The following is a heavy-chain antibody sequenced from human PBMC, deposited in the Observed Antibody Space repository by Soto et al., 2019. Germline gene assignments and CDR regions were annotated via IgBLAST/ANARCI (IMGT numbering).Heavy chain of an antibody. Sequence: QVQLVQSGAEVKRPGSSVKVSCKASGDTFNFYSINWVRQAPGLGLEWMGRVNPIVSMSNYAQKFQGRVTXTXDKXTSTAYMELSSLRSEDTAIYYCASSYGSGHRAFDYWGQGALVTVSS. CDR2: VNPIVSMS. CDR1: GDTFNFYS. CDR3: ASSYGSGHRAFDY. D-gene: IGHD3-10*01. J-gene: IGHJ4*02. V-gene: IGHV1-69*02.